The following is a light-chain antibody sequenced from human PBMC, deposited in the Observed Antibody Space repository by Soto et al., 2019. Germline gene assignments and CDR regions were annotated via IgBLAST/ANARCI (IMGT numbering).Light chain of an antibody. Sequence: DIQMTQSPSSLSASVGDTVTITCRASQDIGNFFAWFQQKPGTAPKSLISAASSLQSGVPSKFSVSGSGTAINLTINSLQPEDVATYYCQQYHSWPATFVGGTKVEI. V-gene: IGKV1-16*02. CDR3: QQYHSWPAT. CDR2: AAS. CDR1: QDIGNF. J-gene: IGKJ4*01.